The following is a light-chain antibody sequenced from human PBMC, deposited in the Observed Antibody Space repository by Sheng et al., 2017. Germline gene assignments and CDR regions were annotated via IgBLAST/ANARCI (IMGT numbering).Light chain of an antibody. CDR2: GAS. CDR3: QQYGSSRYS. V-gene: IGKV3-20*01. CDR1: QSISSN. Sequence: EVVLTQSPATLSVSPGERATLSCRASQSISSNLAWYQLKPGQVPRLLIYGASSRATGIPDRFSGSGSGTDFTLTISRLEPEDFAVYYCQQYGSSRYSFGQGTKLEIK. J-gene: IGKJ2*03.